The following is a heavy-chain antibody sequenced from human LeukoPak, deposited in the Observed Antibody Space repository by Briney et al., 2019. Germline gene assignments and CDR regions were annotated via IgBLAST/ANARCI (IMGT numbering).Heavy chain of an antibody. D-gene: IGHD1-26*01. Sequence: PSETLSLTCTVSGGSISSSSYYWGWIRQPPGKGLEWIGSIYYSGSTYYNPSLKSRVTISVDTSKNQFSLKLSSVTAADTAVYYCARASVEWELRYWGQGTLVTVPS. CDR2: IYYSGST. CDR3: ARASVEWELRY. J-gene: IGHJ4*02. CDR1: GGSISSSSYY. V-gene: IGHV4-39*07.